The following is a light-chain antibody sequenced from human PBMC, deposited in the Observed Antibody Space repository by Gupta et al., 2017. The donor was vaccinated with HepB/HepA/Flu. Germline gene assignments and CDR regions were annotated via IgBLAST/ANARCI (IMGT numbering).Light chain of an antibody. Sequence: QSALTQPASVSRSPGQSITISCTGTSSDVGSYNLVSWYQQHPGKAPKLMIYEVSKRPSGVSNRFSGSKSGNTASLTISGLQAEDEADYYCFSDAGSSTPVVFGGGTKLTVL. J-gene: IGLJ2*01. V-gene: IGLV2-23*02. CDR1: SSDVGSYNL. CDR3: FSDAGSSTPVV. CDR2: EVS.